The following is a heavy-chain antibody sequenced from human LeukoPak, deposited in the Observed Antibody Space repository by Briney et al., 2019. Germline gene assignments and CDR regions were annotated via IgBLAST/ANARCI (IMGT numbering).Heavy chain of an antibody. Sequence: PSETLSLTCAVYGGSFSGYYWSWIRQPPGKGLEWIGEINRSGSTNYNPSLKSRVTISVDTSKNQFSLKLSSVTAADTAVYYCASIAAASLRYYYYMDVWGKGTTVTVSS. J-gene: IGHJ6*03. D-gene: IGHD6-13*01. CDR1: GGSFSGYY. CDR2: INRSGST. CDR3: ASIAAASLRYYYYMDV. V-gene: IGHV4-34*01.